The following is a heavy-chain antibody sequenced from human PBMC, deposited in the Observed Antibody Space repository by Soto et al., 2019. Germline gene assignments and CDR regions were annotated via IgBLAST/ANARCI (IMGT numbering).Heavy chain of an antibody. CDR2: VSVSGGTT. J-gene: IGHJ4*02. CDR3: ARAGDWNYVQDF. V-gene: IGHV3-23*01. Sequence: GGSLRLSCAASGFTFSSYAMSWVRQAPGKGLEWVSTVSVSGGTTYYADSVKGRFTISRDNPKNTLYLQMNSLRVEDTGIYFCARAGDWNYVQDFWGQGTLVTVSS. CDR1: GFTFSSYA. D-gene: IGHD1-7*01.